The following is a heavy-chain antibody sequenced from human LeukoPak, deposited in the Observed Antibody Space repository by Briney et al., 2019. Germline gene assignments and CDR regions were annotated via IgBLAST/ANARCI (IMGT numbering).Heavy chain of an antibody. V-gene: IGHV1-18*01. CDR3: ARDLPRAAAGIGYYFDY. Sequence: GASVKVSCKASGYTFTSYGISWVRQAPGQGLEWMGWISAYNGNTNYAQKFQGRVTITADESTSTAYMELSSLRSEDTAVYYCARDLPRAAAGIGYYFDYWGQGTLVTVSS. CDR2: ISAYNGNT. CDR1: GYTFTSYG. J-gene: IGHJ4*02. D-gene: IGHD6-13*01.